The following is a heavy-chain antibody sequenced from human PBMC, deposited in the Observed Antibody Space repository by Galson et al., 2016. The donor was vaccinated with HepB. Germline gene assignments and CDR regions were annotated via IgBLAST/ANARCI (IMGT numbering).Heavy chain of an antibody. CDR1: GFSFSRYW. J-gene: IGHJ2*01. Sequence: SLRLSCAASGFSFSRYWMHWVRQTPGKGLEWVSRIKSDGSTTTYADSVKGRFTISRDNAKNTLYLQMNSLRVEDTAVYYCARDRDNPDNWGLGDWYFDLWGRGTLVTVSS. V-gene: IGHV3-74*01. D-gene: IGHD7-27*01. CDR2: IKSDGSTT. CDR3: ARDRDNPDNWGLGDWYFDL.